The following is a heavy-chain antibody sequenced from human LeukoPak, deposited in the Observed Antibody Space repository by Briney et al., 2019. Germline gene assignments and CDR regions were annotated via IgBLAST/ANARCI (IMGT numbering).Heavy chain of an antibody. V-gene: IGHV4-59*08. CDR1: GGSISGYY. J-gene: IGHJ4*02. Sequence: SETLSLTCAVSGGSISGYYWIWIRQPPGKGLEWIGYIYYNGITNYNPSLKSRVTISVDTSKNQFSLKLSSVTGADTAMYYCARHLYSGYDRVFDYWGQGTLVTVSS. D-gene: IGHD5-12*01. CDR3: ARHLYSGYDRVFDY. CDR2: IYYNGIT.